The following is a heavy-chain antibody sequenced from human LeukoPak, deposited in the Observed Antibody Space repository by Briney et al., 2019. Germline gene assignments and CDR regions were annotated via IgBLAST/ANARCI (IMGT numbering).Heavy chain of an antibody. CDR1: GFTFSTYE. CDR3: ARDRVWGSYRLDY. V-gene: IGHV3-23*01. CDR2: ISVSGGGT. J-gene: IGHJ4*02. D-gene: IGHD3-16*02. Sequence: PGRSLRLSCAASGFTFSTYEMNWVRQAPGKGLEWVSGISVSGGGTYYADSMKGRFAISRDNSKNTLYLQLNSLRAEDSAVYYCARDRVWGSYRLDYWGQGTLVTVSS.